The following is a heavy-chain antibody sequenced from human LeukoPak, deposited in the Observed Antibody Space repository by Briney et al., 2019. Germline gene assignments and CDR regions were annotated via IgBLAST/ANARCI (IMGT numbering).Heavy chain of an antibody. J-gene: IGHJ5*02. CDR1: GYTFTSYD. V-gene: IGHV1-8*03. Sequence: ASVKVSCKASGYTFTSYDINWVRQATGQGLEWMGWMNPNSGNTGYAQKFQGRATITRNTSISTAYMELSSLRSEDTAVYYCATARYYYDSSGLLGNWFDPWGQGTLVTVSS. CDR3: ATARYYYDSSGLLGNWFDP. D-gene: IGHD3-22*01. CDR2: MNPNSGNT.